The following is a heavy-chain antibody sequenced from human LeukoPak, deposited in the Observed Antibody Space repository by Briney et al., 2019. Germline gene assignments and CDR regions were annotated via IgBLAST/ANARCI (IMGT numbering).Heavy chain of an antibody. J-gene: IGHJ4*02. CDR3: ARDLYCSGGSCLYYFDY. CDR2: INPSGGST. Sequence: ASVKVSCKASGYTYTSYYMHWVRQAPGQGLEWMGIINPSGGSTSCAQKFQGRVTMTRDTSTSTVYMELSSLRSEDTAVYYCARDLYCSGGSCLYYFDYWGQGTLVTVSS. V-gene: IGHV1-46*03. D-gene: IGHD2-15*01. CDR1: GYTYTSYY.